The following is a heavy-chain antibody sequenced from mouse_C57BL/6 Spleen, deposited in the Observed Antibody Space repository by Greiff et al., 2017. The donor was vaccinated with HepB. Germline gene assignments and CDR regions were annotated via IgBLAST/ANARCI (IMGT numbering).Heavy chain of an antibody. CDR3: AMGRGAQAPFDY. D-gene: IGHD3-2*02. V-gene: IGHV1-74*01. Sequence: QVHVKQPGAELVKPGASVKVSCKASGYTFTSYWMHWVKQRPGQGLEWIGRIHPSDSDTNYNQKFKGKATLTVDKSSSTAYMQLSSLTSEDSAVYYCAMGRGAQAPFDYWGQGTTLTVSS. J-gene: IGHJ2*01. CDR2: IHPSDSDT. CDR1: GYTFTSYW.